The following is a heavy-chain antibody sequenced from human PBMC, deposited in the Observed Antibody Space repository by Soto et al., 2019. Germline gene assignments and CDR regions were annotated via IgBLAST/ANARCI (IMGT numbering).Heavy chain of an antibody. Sequence: GGSLRLSCRASALPFSNYAMTWGRQTPGKGLEWVSIISASGYSAYYGGAVKGRFTTSRDNSRSTLYLQMNGLRAEDTAVYYCAKGDLLWDPFDLWGQGTLVTVSS. CDR1: ALPFSNYA. D-gene: IGHD3-16*01. J-gene: IGHJ4*02. CDR2: ISASGYSA. V-gene: IGHV3-23*01. CDR3: AKGDLLWDPFDL.